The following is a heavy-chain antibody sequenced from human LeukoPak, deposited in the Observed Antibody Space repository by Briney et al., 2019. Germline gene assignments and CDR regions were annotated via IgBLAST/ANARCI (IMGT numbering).Heavy chain of an antibody. J-gene: IGHJ6*03. CDR3: ARRPDYYYYYMDV. CDR1: GFTFDDYG. CDR2: INWNGGST. Sequence: GGSLRLSCAASGFTFDDYGMSWVRQAPGKGLEWVSGINWNGGSTGYADSVKGRSTISRDNAKNSLYLQMNSLRAEDTALYYCARRPDYYYYYMDVWGKGTTVTVSS. V-gene: IGHV3-20*04.